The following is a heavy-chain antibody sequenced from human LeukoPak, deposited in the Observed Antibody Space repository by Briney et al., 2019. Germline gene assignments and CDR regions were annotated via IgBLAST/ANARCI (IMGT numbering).Heavy chain of an antibody. CDR2: IIPIFGTA. CDR3: ASPGILTGYYLVWDY. Sequence: GASVKVSCKASGGTFSSYAISWVRQAPGQGLEWMGGIIPIFGTANYAQKFQGRVTITADKSTSTAYMELSSLRSEDTAVYYCASPGILTGYYLVWDYWGQGTLVTVSS. J-gene: IGHJ4*02. V-gene: IGHV1-69*06. CDR1: GGTFSSYA. D-gene: IGHD3-9*01.